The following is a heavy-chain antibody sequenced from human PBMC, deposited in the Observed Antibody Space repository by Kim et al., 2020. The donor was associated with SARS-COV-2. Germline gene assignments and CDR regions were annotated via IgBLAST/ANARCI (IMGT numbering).Heavy chain of an antibody. V-gene: IGHV2-70*01. CDR3: ARTIHGGWYNGGFDY. J-gene: IGHJ4*02. CDR2: IDWDDDK. Sequence: SGPTLVNPTQTLTLTCTFSGFSLSTSGMCVSWIRQPPGKALEWLALIDWDDDKYYSTSLKTRLTISKDTSKNQVALTMTNMDPVDTATYYCARTIHGGWYNGGFDYWGQGTLVTVSS. CDR1: GFSLSTSGMC. D-gene: IGHD6-19*01.